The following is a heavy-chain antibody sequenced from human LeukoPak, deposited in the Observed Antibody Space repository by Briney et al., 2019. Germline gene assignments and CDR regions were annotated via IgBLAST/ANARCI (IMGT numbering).Heavy chain of an antibody. CDR2: IKQDGSEK. CDR3: ARDGFGTGSN. V-gene: IGHV3-7*03. D-gene: IGHD3-16*01. Sequence: GGSLRLSCAASVLTFTNYWMDWVRHAPWKGREWVVNIKQDGSEKNYVDSVKGRFIISRDNAKNSLYLQMNTLRADDTAVYYCARDGFGTGSNWGQGTLVTVSS. CDR1: VLTFTNYW. J-gene: IGHJ4*02.